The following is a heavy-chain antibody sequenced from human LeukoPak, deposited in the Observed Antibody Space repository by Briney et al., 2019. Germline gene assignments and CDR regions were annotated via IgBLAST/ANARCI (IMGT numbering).Heavy chain of an antibody. CDR3: AKDKDWNYSGFDP. CDR2: ISGSGGSK. D-gene: IGHD1-7*01. CDR1: GFPFSSYL. J-gene: IGHJ5*02. Sequence: PGGSLRLSCIASGFPFSSYLISWVRQAPGRGLEGVSSISGSGGSKYYADSVKGRFTVSRDNSKNTMYLQMNSLRAEDTAVYYCAKDKDWNYSGFDPWGQGTLVTVSS. V-gene: IGHV3-23*01.